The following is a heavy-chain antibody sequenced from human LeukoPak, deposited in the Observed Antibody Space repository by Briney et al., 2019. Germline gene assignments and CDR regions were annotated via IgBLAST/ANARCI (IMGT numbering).Heavy chain of an antibody. D-gene: IGHD3-10*01. V-gene: IGHV3-21*01. CDR2: ISSSSSYI. Sequence: GGSLRLSCAASGFTFSSYSMNWVRQAPGKGLEWVSSISSSSSYIYYADSVKGRFTISRDNAKNSLYLQMNSLRAEDTAVYYCAREVGFGELIGDYFDYWGQGTLVTVSS. CDR1: GFTFSSYS. CDR3: AREVGFGELIGDYFDY. J-gene: IGHJ4*02.